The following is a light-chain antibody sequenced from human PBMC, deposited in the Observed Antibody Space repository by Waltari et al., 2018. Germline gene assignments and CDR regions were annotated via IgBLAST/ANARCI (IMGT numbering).Light chain of an antibody. J-gene: IGLJ2*01. CDR2: YFS. Sequence: QSALTQPASVSGSPGRSITISCTGTSSDIGAYNYVSWYQQHPGKAPKLMIYYFSNRPAWFSNPFSGSRSGNTASLTIAGLQADDEADYYCSSYTSTSTPVVFGGGTKLTVL. CDR1: SSDIGAYNY. CDR3: SSYTSTSTPVV. V-gene: IGLV2-14*03.